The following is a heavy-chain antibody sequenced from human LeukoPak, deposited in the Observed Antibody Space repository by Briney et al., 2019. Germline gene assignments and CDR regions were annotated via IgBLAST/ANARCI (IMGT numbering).Heavy chain of an antibody. CDR3: ASSTYYDILTGWAHGNYYGMDV. V-gene: IGHV4-39*01. Sequence: SETLSLTCTVSGGSISSSSYYWGWIRQPPGKGLEWIGSIYYSGSTYYNPSLKSRVTISVDTSKNQFSLKLSSVTAADTAVYYCASSTYYDILTGWAHGNYYGMDVWGQGTTVTVSS. CDR2: IYYSGST. J-gene: IGHJ6*02. D-gene: IGHD3-9*01. CDR1: GGSISSSSYY.